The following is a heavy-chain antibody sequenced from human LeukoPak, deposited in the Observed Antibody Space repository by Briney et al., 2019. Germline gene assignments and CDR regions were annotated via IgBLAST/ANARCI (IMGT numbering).Heavy chain of an antibody. Sequence: PSQTLSLTCTVSGGSISSGSYYWSWIRQPAGKGLEWIGRIYTSGSTNYNPSLKSRVTISVDTSKNQFSLKLSSVTAADTAVYYCASGPDWNDVGYYYYYGMDVWAKGPRSPSP. D-gene: IGHD1-1*01. CDR3: ASGPDWNDVGYYYYYGMDV. CDR1: GGSISSGSYY. V-gene: IGHV4-61*02. J-gene: IGHJ6*02. CDR2: IYTSGST.